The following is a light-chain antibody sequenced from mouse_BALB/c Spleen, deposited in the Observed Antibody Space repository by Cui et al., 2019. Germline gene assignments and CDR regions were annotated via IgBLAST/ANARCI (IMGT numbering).Light chain of an antibody. V-gene: IGKV12-41*01. Sequence: IQMTASPASRFASVGETVTITCRASGNMHNYLAWYQQKQGKSPQLLVYNAKTLADGVPSRFSGSGSGTQYSLKINSLQPEDFGSYYCQHFWSAPLTFGAGTKLELK. CDR1: GNMHNY. J-gene: IGKJ5*01. CDR3: QHFWSAPLT. CDR2: NAK.